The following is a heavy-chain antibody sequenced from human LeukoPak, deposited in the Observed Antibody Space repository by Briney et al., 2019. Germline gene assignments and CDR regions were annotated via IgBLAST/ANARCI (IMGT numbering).Heavy chain of an antibody. J-gene: IGHJ5*02. CDR2: ISRSGRDT. CDR3: AKEWIVGATRWFDP. Sequence: PGGSLRHSCAASGFTFSNYAMTWVRQAPGKGLEWVASISRSGRDTYYADSVKGRFTISRDNSKYTLLLQMNSLRADEDTAVYFCAKEWIVGATRWFDPWGQGTLVTVSS. D-gene: IGHD1-26*01. V-gene: IGHV3-23*01. CDR1: GFTFSNYA.